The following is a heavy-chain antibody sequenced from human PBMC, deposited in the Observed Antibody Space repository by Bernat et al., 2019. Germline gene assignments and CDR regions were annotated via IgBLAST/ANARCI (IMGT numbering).Heavy chain of an antibody. CDR3: ARDLAAAGIDY. D-gene: IGHD6-13*01. J-gene: IGHJ4*02. Sequence: QVQLQESGPGLVKPSETLSLTCTVSGGSISSYYWSWIRQPPGKGLEWIGYIYYSGCTNYNPSLKSRVTISVDTSKNQFSLKLSSVTAADTAVYYCARDLAAAGIDYWGQGTLVTVSS. CDR1: GGSISSYY. V-gene: IGHV4-59*01. CDR2: IYYSGCT.